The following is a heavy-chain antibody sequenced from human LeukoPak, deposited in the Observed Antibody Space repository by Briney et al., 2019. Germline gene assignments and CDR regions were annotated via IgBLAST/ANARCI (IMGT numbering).Heavy chain of an antibody. D-gene: IGHD3-22*01. CDR1: GYTFTSYG. J-gene: IGHJ6*02. CDR2: ISAYNGNT. Sequence: ASVKVSCKASGYTFTSYGISWVRQAPGQGLEWMGWISAYNGNTNYAQKFQGRVTITADESTSTAYMELSSLRSEDTAVYYCAREDYYDSSGSYYYGMDVWGQGTTVTVSS. V-gene: IGHV1-18*01. CDR3: AREDYYDSSGSYYYGMDV.